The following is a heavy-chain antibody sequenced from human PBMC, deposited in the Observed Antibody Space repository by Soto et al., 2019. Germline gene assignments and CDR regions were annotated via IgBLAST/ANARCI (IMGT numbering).Heavy chain of an antibody. J-gene: IGHJ4*02. CDR3: ASSYCSGGSCYDYFDY. CDR2: IYYSGST. D-gene: IGHD2-15*01. CDR1: GGSISSGGYY. V-gene: IGHV4-31*03. Sequence: SETLSLTCTVSGGSISSGGYYWSWIRQHPGKGLEWIGYIYYSGSTYYNPSLKSRVTISVDTSKNQFSLKLSSVTAADTAVYYCASSYCSGGSCYDYFDYWGQGTLVTVSS.